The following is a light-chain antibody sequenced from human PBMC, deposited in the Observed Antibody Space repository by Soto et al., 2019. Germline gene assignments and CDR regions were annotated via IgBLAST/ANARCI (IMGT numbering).Light chain of an antibody. CDR2: GAS. V-gene: IGKV3-20*01. CDR3: QQYNNWPPWT. Sequence: EIVLTQSPGTLSLSPGERATLSCRASQSVNSIYLAWYQQKPGQAPRLLISGASSRATGIPDRFSGSGSGTEFTLTISSLQSEDFAVYYCQQYNNWPPWTFGQGTKVDIK. CDR1: QSVNSIY. J-gene: IGKJ1*01.